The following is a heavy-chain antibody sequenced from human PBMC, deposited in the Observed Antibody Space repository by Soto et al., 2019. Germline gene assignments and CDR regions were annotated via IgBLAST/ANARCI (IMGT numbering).Heavy chain of an antibody. V-gene: IGHV3-33*01. CDR2: INDGSEE. Sequence: QVQLVESGGGVVRPGTSLRLSCAATGFSFSGHGMHWVRQAPGKGLEWLAVINDGSEEGYADSVRGRFIISRDNARNILYLPMHNVKAEDAALCFCARDDVFVANGIDHWGQGTLVTVSS. J-gene: IGHJ4*02. CDR1: GFSFSGHG. CDR3: ARDDVFVANGIDH.